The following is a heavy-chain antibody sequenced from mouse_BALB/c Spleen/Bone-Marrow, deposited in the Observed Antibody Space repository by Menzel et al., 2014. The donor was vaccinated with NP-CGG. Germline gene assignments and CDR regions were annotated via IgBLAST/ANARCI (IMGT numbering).Heavy chain of an antibody. D-gene: IGHD2-1*01. CDR3: TRHYGNYDY. CDR1: EYSFTNFW. CDR2: IYPKNDDA. V-gene: IGHV1-63*02. J-gene: IGHJ2*01. Sequence: QVQLQQPGAELVRPGTSVKMSCKAAEYSFTNFWIGWVKQRPGHGLEWIGDIYPKNDDANYNEKFKGRATLTVDTSSSTAYMQLSGLTSEDSAIYYCTRHYGNYDYWGQGSTLTVSS.